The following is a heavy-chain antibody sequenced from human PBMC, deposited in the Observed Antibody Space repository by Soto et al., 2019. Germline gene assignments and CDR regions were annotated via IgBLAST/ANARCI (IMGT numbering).Heavy chain of an antibody. CDR3: AHRRSALWFGELSLDY. J-gene: IGHJ4*02. CDR2: IYWNDDK. D-gene: IGHD3-10*01. V-gene: IGHV2-5*01. CDR1: GFSLSTSGVG. Sequence: QITLKESGPTLVKPTQTLTLTCTFSGFSLSTSGVGVGWIRQPPGKALEWLALIYWNDDKRYSPSLKSRLTINKDTSKNQVVLTMTNMDPVDTATYYCAHRRSALWFGELSLDYWGQGTLVTVSS.